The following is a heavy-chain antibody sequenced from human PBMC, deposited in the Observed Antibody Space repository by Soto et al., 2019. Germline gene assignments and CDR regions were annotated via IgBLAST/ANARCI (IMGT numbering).Heavy chain of an antibody. J-gene: IGHJ4*02. D-gene: IGHD3-9*01. CDR1: GGSVSSGSYY. CDR3: ARTPLYYDILTGYLPPQYYFDY. CDR2: IYYSGST. V-gene: IGHV4-61*01. Sequence: PSETLSLTCTVSGGSVSSGSYYWSWIRQPPGKGLEWIGYIYYSGSTNYNPSLKSRVTISVDTSKNQFSLKLSSVTAADTAVYYCARTPLYYDILTGYLPPQYYFDYWGPGTLVTVFS.